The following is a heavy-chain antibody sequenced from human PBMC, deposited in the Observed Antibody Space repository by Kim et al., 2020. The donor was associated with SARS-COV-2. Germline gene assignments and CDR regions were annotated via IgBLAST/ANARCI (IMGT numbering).Heavy chain of an antibody. D-gene: IGHD3-9*01. J-gene: IGHJ4*02. V-gene: IGHV1-3*01. CDR3: ARSPVYDILTGYPKPFDY. CDR1: GYTFTSYA. Sequence: ASVKVSCKASGYTFTSYAMHWVRQAPGQRLEWMGWINAGNGNTKYSQKFQGRVTITRDTSASTAYMELSSLRSEDTAVYYCARSPVYDILTGYPKPFDYWGQGTLVTVSS. CDR2: INAGNGNT.